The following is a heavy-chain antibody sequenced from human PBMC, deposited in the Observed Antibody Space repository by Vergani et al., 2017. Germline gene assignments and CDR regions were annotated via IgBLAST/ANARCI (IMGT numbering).Heavy chain of an antibody. CDR3: TGQARIAARPGFYYDMGV. V-gene: IGHV3-73*02. D-gene: IGHD6-6*01. J-gene: IGHJ6*03. CDR2: IRSKANSYAT. Sequence: EVQLVESGGGLVQPGGSLKLSCAASGFTFSGSAMHWVRQASGKGLEWVGRIRSKANSYATAYAASVKGRLTITRDDSKNKAYLQMNSLKTEDTAVYYYTGQARIAARPGFYYDMGVWGKGTTVTVSS. CDR1: GFTFSGSA.